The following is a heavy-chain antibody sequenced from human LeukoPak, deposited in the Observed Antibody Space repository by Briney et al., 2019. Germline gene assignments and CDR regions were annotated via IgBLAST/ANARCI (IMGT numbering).Heavy chain of an antibody. CDR2: INAGNGNT. CDR1: GYTFTSYD. V-gene: IGHV1-3*01. J-gene: IGHJ4*02. Sequence: ASVKVSCKASGYTFTSYDINWVRQAPGQRLEWMGWINAGNGNTKYSQKFQGRVTITRDTSASTAYMELSSLRSEDTAVYYCALYGSGSYPYYFDXXXQGTXVTVSS. D-gene: IGHD3-10*01. CDR3: ALYGSGSYPYYFDX.